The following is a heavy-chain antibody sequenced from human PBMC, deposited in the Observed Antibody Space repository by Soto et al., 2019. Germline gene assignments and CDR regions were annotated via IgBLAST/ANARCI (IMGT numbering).Heavy chain of an antibody. CDR2: ISATGGGT. Sequence: GGSLRLSCTASGFTFNNYAMSWVRQAPGKGLEWVSLISATGGGTYYADSVKGRFSISRDNSKNTLYLQMNSLRVEDTAVYYCAKDPRVSFDPWGQGTLVTVS. CDR3: AKDPRVSFDP. J-gene: IGHJ5*02. V-gene: IGHV3-23*01. CDR1: GFTFNNYA.